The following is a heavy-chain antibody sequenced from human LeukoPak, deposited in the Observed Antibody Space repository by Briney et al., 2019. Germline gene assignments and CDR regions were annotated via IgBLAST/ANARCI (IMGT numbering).Heavy chain of an antibody. CDR3: ARKLAYYGSGSYSVFDY. J-gene: IGHJ4*02. V-gene: IGHV1-2*02. CDR2: INPNSGGT. D-gene: IGHD3-10*01. Sequence: ASVKVSCKASGYTFTGYYMHWVRQAPGQGLEWMGWINPNSGGTNYAQKFQGRVTMTRDTSISTAYMELSRLRSDDTAVYYCARKLAYYGSGSYSVFDYWGQGTLVTVSS. CDR1: GYTFTGYY.